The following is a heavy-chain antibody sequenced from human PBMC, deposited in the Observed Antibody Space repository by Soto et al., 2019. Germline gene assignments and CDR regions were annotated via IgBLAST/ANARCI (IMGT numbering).Heavy chain of an antibody. CDR1: GYTFTSYD. Sequence: ASVKVSCKASGYTFTSYDINWVRQATGQGLEWMGWMNPNGGNTGYAQKFQGRVTMTRNTSISTAYMELSSLRSEDTAVYYCARAHQLVPTYRYYYYYMDVWGKGTTVTVSS. V-gene: IGHV1-8*01. J-gene: IGHJ6*03. D-gene: IGHD6-13*01. CDR2: MNPNGGNT. CDR3: ARAHQLVPTYRYYYYYMDV.